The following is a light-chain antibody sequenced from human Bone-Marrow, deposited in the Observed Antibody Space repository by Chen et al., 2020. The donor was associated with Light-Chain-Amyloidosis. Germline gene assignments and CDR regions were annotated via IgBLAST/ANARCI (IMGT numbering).Light chain of an antibody. CDR2: GAS. V-gene: IGKV3-15*01. Sequence: EIVMTQSPATLSVSPGERATLSCRASQSVNTNLAWYQQKPGQAPRLLIFGASTRATGVPARFSGRGSGTYFTLTISSLQSEDFAVFYCQQYNNWPRTCGQGSKLEIK. CDR1: QSVNTN. CDR3: QQYNNWPRT. J-gene: IGKJ2*01.